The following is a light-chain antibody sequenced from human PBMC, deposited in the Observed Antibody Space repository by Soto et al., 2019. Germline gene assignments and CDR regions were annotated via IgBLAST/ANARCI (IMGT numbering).Light chain of an antibody. V-gene: IGKV1-8*01. CDR2: AAS. CDR1: QGISSY. J-gene: IGKJ5*01. Sequence: AILMTQSPSSLSSSTGDRVPITCRASQGISSYLAWYQQKPGKAPKLLIYAASTLQSGVPSRFSGSGSGTDFTLTISCLQSEDFATYYCQQYYSYPPITFGQGTRLEIK. CDR3: QQYYSYPPIT.